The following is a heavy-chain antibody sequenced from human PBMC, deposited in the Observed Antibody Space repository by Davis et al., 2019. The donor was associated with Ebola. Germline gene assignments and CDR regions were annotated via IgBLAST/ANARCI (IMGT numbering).Heavy chain of an antibody. J-gene: IGHJ4*02. CDR3: ARRRQQLVRGDFDY. V-gene: IGHV3-11*04. CDR1: GFTFSDYY. Sequence: GESLKISCAASGFTFSDYYMTWIRQAPGKGLEWVSYISSSGRTIYYADSVKGRFTISRDNAKNSLYLQMNSLRAEDTAVYYCARRRQQLVRGDFDYWGQGTLVTVSS. D-gene: IGHD6-13*01. CDR2: ISSSGRTI.